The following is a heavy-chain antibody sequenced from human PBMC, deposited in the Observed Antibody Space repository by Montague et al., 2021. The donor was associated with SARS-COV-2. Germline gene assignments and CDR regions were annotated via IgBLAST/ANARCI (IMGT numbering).Heavy chain of an antibody. CDR3: ARDWEEGAGRDCCDP. J-gene: IGHJ5*02. CDR1: GYTFINYG. V-gene: IGHV1-18*01. D-gene: IGHD1-26*01. CDR2: ISGKKDDE. Sequence: SVRVSCKASGYTFINYGISWVRQAPGQGPEWMGWISGKKDDENYADDFQDRVTVTADPTTETAHLELNRLTFDDTAVYYCARDWEEGAGRDCCDPWGQGTLVIVSS.